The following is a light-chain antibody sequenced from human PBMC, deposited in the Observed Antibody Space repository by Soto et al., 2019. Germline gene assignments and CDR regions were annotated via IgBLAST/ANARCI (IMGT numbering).Light chain of an antibody. CDR2: GAS. CDR3: QQYNNWPLT. V-gene: IGKV3-15*01. CDR1: QSVSSH. Sequence: EIVMTQCPAALCVSPGEXAXXSXGASQSVSSHLAWYQQKPGQAPRLLIYGASTRATGMPARFSGSGSGTEFTLTISSLQSEDFAVYYCQQYNNWPLTFGGGTKVDIK. J-gene: IGKJ4*01.